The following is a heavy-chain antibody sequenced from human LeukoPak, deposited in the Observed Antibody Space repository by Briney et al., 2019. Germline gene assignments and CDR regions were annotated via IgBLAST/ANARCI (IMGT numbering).Heavy chain of an antibody. V-gene: IGHV3-30-3*01. CDR2: ISNDGSHK. Sequence: PGGSLRLSCAASGFTFSNSAIHWVRQAPGKGLEWVAVISNDGSHKYYADSVKGRFTISRDNSKSTLYLQMDSLRAEDTALYYCAIGGANYFDFWGQGTLVTVSS. CDR1: GFTFSNSA. J-gene: IGHJ4*02. CDR3: AIGGANYFDF. D-gene: IGHD1-26*01.